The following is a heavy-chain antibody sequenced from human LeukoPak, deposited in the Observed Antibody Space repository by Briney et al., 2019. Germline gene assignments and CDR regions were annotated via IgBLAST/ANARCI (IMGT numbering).Heavy chain of an antibody. CDR2: IYTSGST. Sequence: PSETLSLTCTVSGGSISSGSYYWSWIRQPAGKGLEWIGRIYTSGSTNYNPSLKSRVTISVDTSKNQFSLKLSSVTAADTAVYYCASEYSSSWYVFDYWGQGTLVTVSS. V-gene: IGHV4-61*02. CDR1: GGSISSGSYY. D-gene: IGHD6-13*01. J-gene: IGHJ4*02. CDR3: ASEYSSSWYVFDY.